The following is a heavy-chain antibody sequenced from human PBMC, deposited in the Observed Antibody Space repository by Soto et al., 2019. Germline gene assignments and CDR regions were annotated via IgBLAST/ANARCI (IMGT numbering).Heavy chain of an antibody. CDR3: ARCKQKVMHCGLDV. Sequence: LKLLETGGDLVQPGGSLRLSCAASDFTFSTYAMTWVRQAPGRGLQWVATISDRGDIAYYVDSVKGRFTISRDNSRNMGHLQNNSLRGEDTAVYYCARCKQKVMHCGLDVWGHGATVTVSS. V-gene: IGHV3-23*01. D-gene: IGHD2-21*01. CDR2: ISDRGDIA. CDR1: DFTFSTYA. J-gene: IGHJ6*02.